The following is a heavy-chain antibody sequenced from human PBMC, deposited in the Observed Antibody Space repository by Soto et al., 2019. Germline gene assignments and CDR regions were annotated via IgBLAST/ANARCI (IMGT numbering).Heavy chain of an antibody. CDR3: ARLYCSSVSCYNDY. D-gene: IGHD2-2*01. CDR2: IYQSGKT. J-gene: IGHJ4*02. CDR1: GFPVSYGYY. Sequence: PSETLSLTCGVSGFPVSYGYYWGWIRQPPGKGLEWLGSIYQSGKTYYNPSLKSRLTLPMDTSKNEFSVRLRSVTAADTAVYFCARLYCSSVSCYNDYWGPGVQVTVSS. V-gene: IGHV4-38-2*01.